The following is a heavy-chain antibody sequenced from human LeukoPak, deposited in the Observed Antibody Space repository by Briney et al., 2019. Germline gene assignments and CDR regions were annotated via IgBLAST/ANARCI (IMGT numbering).Heavy chain of an antibody. J-gene: IGHJ4*02. CDR2: IWYDGSNK. D-gene: IGHD6-19*01. V-gene: IGHV3-30*02. Sequence: GGSLRLSCAASGFTFSSYGMHWVRQAPGKGLEWVAVIWYDGSNKYYADSVKGRFTISRDNSKNTLYLQMNSLRAEDTAVYYCAKGTSRNRALAVAGPLDYWGQGTLVTVSS. CDR1: GFTFSSYG. CDR3: AKGTSRNRALAVAGPLDY.